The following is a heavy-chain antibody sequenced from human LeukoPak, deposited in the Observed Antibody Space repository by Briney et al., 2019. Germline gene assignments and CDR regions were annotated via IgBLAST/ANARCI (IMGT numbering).Heavy chain of an antibody. D-gene: IGHD4-17*01. Sequence: GASVKVSCKASGGTFSSYAISWVRQAPGQGLEWMGGIIPIFGTANYAQKLQGRVTMTTDTSTSTAYMELRSLRSDDTAVYYCAREYDYGDLYFDYWGQGTLVTVSS. CDR3: AREYDYGDLYFDY. CDR2: IIPIFGTA. J-gene: IGHJ4*02. V-gene: IGHV1-69*05. CDR1: GGTFSSYA.